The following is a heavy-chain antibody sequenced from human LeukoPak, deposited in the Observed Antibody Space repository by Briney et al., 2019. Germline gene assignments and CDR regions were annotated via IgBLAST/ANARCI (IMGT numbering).Heavy chain of an antibody. V-gene: IGHV3-7*01. CDR1: GFTFSSYW. D-gene: IGHD3-3*01. CDR2: IKQDGSEK. Sequence: GGSLRLSCAASGFTFSSYWMSWVRHAPGKGLEWVANIKQDGSEKYYVDSVNGRFTISRDNAKNSLYLQMNSLRAEDTAVYYCARDPELRFLEEGAFDIWGQGTMVTVSS. CDR3: ARDPELRFLEEGAFDI. J-gene: IGHJ3*02.